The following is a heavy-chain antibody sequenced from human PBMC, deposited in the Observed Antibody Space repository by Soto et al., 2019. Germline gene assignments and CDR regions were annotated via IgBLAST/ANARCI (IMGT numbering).Heavy chain of an antibody. J-gene: IGHJ3*02. D-gene: IGHD3-22*01. CDR2: ISAYNGNT. CDR3: ARESQDYYDSSGYYYVHAFDI. V-gene: IGHV1-18*01. Sequence: ASVKVSCKASGYTFTSYGISWVRQAPGQGLEWMGWISAYNGNTNYAQKLQGRVTMTTDTSTSTAYMELRSLRSDDTCVYYCARESQDYYDSSGYYYVHAFDIWGQGTMVTVSS. CDR1: GYTFTSYG.